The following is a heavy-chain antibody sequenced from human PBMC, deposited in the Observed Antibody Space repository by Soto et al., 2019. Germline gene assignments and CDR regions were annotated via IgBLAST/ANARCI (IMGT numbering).Heavy chain of an antibody. CDR2: IYPGDSDT. V-gene: IGHV5-51*01. Sequence: GESLKISCKGSGYSFTSYWIGWVRQMPGKGLEWMGIIYPGDSDTRYSPSFQGQVTISADKSISTAYLQWSSLKASDTAMYYCERVTKYYYYGMDVWGQGTTVTVSS. CDR1: GYSFTSYW. D-gene: IGHD4-17*01. J-gene: IGHJ6*02. CDR3: ERVTKYYYYGMDV.